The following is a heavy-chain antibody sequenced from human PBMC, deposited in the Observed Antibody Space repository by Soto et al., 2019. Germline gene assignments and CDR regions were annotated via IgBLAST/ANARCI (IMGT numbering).Heavy chain of an antibody. CDR1: GYSFTSYW. J-gene: IGHJ4*02. CDR2: IYPGDSDT. D-gene: IGHD5-18*01. V-gene: IGHV5-51*01. Sequence: GESLKISCKGSGYSFTSYWIGWVRQMPGEGLEWMGIIYPGDSDTRYSPSFQGQVTISADKSISTAYLQWSSLKASDTAMYYCATVDADTTLANYYFDYWGQGTLVTVSS. CDR3: ATVDADTTLANYYFDY.